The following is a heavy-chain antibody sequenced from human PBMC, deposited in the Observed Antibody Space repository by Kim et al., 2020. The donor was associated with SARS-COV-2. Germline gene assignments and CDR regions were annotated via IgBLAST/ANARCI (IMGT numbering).Heavy chain of an antibody. CDR3: ARDNDYYYAMDV. Sequence: GGSLRLSCVASGFTFSTYSMSWVRQAPGKGLEWLSFISSSSGTIFYADSVKGRFTISRDNAQHSLFLQMNSLRDEDTAVYYCARDNDYYYAMDVWGQGTTVTVSS. J-gene: IGHJ6*02. V-gene: IGHV3-48*02. CDR1: GFTFSTYS. CDR2: ISSSSGTI.